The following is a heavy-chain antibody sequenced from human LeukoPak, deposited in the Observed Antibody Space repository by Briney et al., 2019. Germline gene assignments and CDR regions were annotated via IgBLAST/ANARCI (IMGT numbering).Heavy chain of an antibody. CDR2: IYYSGST. D-gene: IGHD3-10*01. Sequence: SQTLSLTCSVSGGSISSDDYYWSWIRQPPGKGLEWIGYIYYSGSTYYNPSLKSRVTISVHTSKNQFSLKLSSVTSADTALYYCASLPAITLVRGVIKAYYFDVWGEGTLVSVSS. J-gene: IGHJ4*02. CDR1: GGSISSDDYY. V-gene: IGHV4-30-4*08. CDR3: ASLPAITLVRGVIKAYYFDV.